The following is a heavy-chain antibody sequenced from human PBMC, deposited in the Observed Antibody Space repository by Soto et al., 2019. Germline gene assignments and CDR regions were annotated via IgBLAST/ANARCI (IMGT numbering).Heavy chain of an antibody. V-gene: IGHV3-30-3*01. CDR2: ISYDGSNK. CDR1: GFTFSSYA. D-gene: IGHD2-8*02. J-gene: IGHJ6*02. CDR3: ARDKVVSDPGMDV. Sequence: GGSLRLSCAASGFTFSSYAMHWVRQAPGKGLEWVAVISYDGSNKYYADSVKGRFTISRDNSKNTLYLQMNSLRAEDTAVYYCARDKVVSDPGMDVWGQGTTVTVSS.